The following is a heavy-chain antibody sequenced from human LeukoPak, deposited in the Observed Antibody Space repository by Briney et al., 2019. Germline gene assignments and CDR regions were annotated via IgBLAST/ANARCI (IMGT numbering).Heavy chain of an antibody. CDR2: ISPTGAGT. Sequence: PGGSLRLSCAASGFTVSSNYMSWVRQAPGKGLEWVSAISPTGAGTYYADSVKGLFTISRDNSKNTLYLQMNSLRAEDTAVYYCAKYTERAFDIWGRGTMVTVSS. CDR1: GFTVSSNY. D-gene: IGHD2-2*02. V-gene: IGHV3-23*01. CDR3: AKYTERAFDI. J-gene: IGHJ3*02.